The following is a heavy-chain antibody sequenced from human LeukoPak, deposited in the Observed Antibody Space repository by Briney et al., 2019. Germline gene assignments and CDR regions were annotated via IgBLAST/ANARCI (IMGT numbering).Heavy chain of an antibody. Sequence: GGSLRLSCAASGFTFSSYAMNWVRQAPGKGLEWVSGISGSGDTTYYADSVKDRFTISRDNAKNSLYLQMNSLRAEDTAVYYCARDSAARTNDYWGQGTLVTVSS. CDR2: ISGSGDTT. V-gene: IGHV3-23*01. CDR3: ARDSAARTNDY. J-gene: IGHJ4*02. CDR1: GFTFSSYA. D-gene: IGHD6-6*01.